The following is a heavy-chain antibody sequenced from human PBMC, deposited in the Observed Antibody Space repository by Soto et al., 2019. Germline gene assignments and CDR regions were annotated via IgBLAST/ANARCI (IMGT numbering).Heavy chain of an antibody. D-gene: IGHD3-3*02. CDR3: AASVGHILGVVNWFDP. V-gene: IGHV4-39*01. CDR2: IYYSGST. CDR1: GGSISSSSYY. Sequence: LSLTCTVPGGSISSSSYYWGWIRQPPGKGLEWIGSIYYSGSTYYNPSLKSRVTISVDTSKNQFSLKLSSVTAADTAVYYCAASVGHILGVVNWFDPWGQGTLVTVSS. J-gene: IGHJ5*02.